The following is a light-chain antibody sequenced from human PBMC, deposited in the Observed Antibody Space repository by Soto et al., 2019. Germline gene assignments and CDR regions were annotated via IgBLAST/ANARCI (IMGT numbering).Light chain of an antibody. CDR2: AAS. CDR3: QQSYNSPQT. J-gene: IGKJ1*01. CDR1: QTIMTY. V-gene: IGKV1-39*01. Sequence: DIQMTQSPSTLSASVGDRVTVTCRASQTIMTYLNWYQLKPGKPPRLLIYAASSLQSGVPSRFSGSGSGTDFTLTISSLQPEDFATYSCQQSYNSPQTFGRGTKVYIK.